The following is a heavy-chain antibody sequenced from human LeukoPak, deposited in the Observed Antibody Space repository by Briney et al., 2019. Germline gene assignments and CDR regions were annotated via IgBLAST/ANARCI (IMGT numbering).Heavy chain of an antibody. Sequence: SETLSLTCTVSGGSISSSSYYWGWIRQPPGKGLEWIGCIYYSGSTYCNPSLKSRVTISVDTSKNQFSLKLSSVTAADTAVYYCARLLDAFDIWGQGTMVTVSS. CDR2: IYYSGST. D-gene: IGHD1-26*01. V-gene: IGHV4-39*01. CDR1: GGSISSSSYY. J-gene: IGHJ3*02. CDR3: ARLLDAFDI.